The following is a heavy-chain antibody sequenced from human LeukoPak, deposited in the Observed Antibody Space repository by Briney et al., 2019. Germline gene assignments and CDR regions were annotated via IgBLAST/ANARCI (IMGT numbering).Heavy chain of an antibody. CDR1: GYTFTSYA. V-gene: IGHV7-4-1*02. D-gene: IGHD6-19*01. Sequence: ASVKVSCKASGYTFTSYAMNWVRQAPGQGLEWMGWINTNTGNPTYAQGFTGRFAFSLDTSVSTAYLQISSLKAEDTAVYYCARDLWAVAEDGAFDIWGQGTMVTVSS. CDR3: ARDLWAVAEDGAFDI. J-gene: IGHJ3*02. CDR2: INTNTGNP.